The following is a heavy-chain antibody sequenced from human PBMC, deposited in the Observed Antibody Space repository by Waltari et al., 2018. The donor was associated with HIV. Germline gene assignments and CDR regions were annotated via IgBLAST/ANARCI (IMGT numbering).Heavy chain of an antibody. CDR3: ARDQGGIAVAGTPGDY. V-gene: IGHV1-2*02. CDR1: GYTFTGSS. CDR2: INPNSGGT. D-gene: IGHD6-19*01. J-gene: IGHJ4*02. Sequence: QVQLVQSGAEVKKPGASVKVSCKASGYTFTGSSMHWLRQAPGQGLEWMGWINPNSGGTNYAQKFQGRVTMTRDTSISTAYMELSRLRSDDTAVYYCARDQGGIAVAGTPGDYWGQGTLVTVSS.